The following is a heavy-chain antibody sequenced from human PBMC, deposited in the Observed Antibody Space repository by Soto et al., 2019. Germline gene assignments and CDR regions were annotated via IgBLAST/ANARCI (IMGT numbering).Heavy chain of an antibody. CDR2: IRSKAYGGTT. CDR1: GFTFGDYA. D-gene: IGHD1-26*01. J-gene: IGHJ6*02. CDR3: NRRGSGGYYYYGMDV. Sequence: PGGSLRFSCTASGFTFGDYAMSWFRQAPGKGLEWVGFIRSKAYGGTTEYAASVKGRFTISRDDSKSIAYLQMNSLKTEDTAVYYCNRRGSGGYYYYGMDVWGQGTTVTVSS. V-gene: IGHV3-49*03.